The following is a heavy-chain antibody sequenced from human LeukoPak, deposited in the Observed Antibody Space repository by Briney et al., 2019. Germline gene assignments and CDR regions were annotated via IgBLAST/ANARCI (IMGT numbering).Heavy chain of an antibody. J-gene: IGHJ4*02. CDR1: GYTFTDYY. CDR2: INPNSGGT. D-gene: IGHD5-18*01. Sequence: ASVKVSCKASGYTFTDYYLYWVRQAPGQGLEWMGWINPNSGGTNCAQKFQGRVTMTRDTSISTAYMELSRLRSNDTAVYYCARDGTSVMVDFDYWGQGTLVTVSS. V-gene: IGHV1-2*02. CDR3: ARDGTSVMVDFDY.